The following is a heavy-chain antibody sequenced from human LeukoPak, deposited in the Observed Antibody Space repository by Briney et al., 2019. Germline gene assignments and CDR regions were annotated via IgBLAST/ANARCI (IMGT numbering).Heavy chain of an antibody. V-gene: IGHV4-4*07. J-gene: IGHJ3*02. Sequence: PSETLSLTCTVSGGSISSYYWSWIRQPAGKGLEWIGRIYTSGSTNYNPSLKSRVTMSVDTSETQFSLKLSSVTAADTAVYYCARDLFGDLRSDDAFDIWGQGTMVTVSS. CDR2: IYTSGST. CDR1: GGSISSYY. CDR3: ARDLFGDLRSDDAFDI. D-gene: IGHD4-17*01.